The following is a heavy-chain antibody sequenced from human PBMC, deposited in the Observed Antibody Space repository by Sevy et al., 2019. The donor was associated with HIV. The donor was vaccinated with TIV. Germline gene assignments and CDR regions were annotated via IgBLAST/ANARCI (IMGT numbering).Heavy chain of an antibody. J-gene: IGHJ1*01. Sequence: SETLSLTCTVSGGSISSYYWSWIRQPAGKGLEWIGRIYTSGSTNYNPSLKSRVTMSVDTSKYQFSLKLSSVTAADTAVYYCATTYYYDSSGYYAYFQHWGQGTLVTVSS. CDR1: GGSISSYY. CDR2: IYTSGST. D-gene: IGHD3-22*01. CDR3: ATTYYYDSSGYYAYFQH. V-gene: IGHV4-4*07.